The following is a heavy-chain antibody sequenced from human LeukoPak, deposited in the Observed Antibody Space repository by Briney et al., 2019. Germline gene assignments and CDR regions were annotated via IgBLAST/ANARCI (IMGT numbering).Heavy chain of an antibody. CDR3: AKDPHVGTSGYYQYYFDY. CDR1: EFTFNDYA. V-gene: IGHV3-23*01. D-gene: IGHD3-3*01. Sequence: GGSLRLSCTASEFTFNDYAMSWVRQSPGMRLEWLSTLSGSGGSSYYANSVRGRFTISRDNSKNTLFLQMNNLRAEDTAVYYCAKDPHVGTSGYYQYYFDYWGQGTLVTVSS. J-gene: IGHJ4*02. CDR2: LSGSGGSS.